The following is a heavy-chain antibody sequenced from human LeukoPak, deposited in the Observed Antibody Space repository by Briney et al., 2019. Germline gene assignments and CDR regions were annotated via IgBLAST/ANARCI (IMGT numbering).Heavy chain of an antibody. Sequence: GASVKVSCKASGYSFTNFDINWVRQATGQGLEWMGWMNPNSGNKGYAQKFQGRVTMTMNTSITTAYMELSSLRSEDTAVYYCAXXXXXRGDXXXMDVWGRGTTVTVSS. CDR1: GYSFTNFD. J-gene: IGHJ6*03. CDR3: AXXXXXRGDXXXMDV. V-gene: IGHV1-8*01. D-gene: IGHD3-10*01. CDR2: MNPNSGNK.